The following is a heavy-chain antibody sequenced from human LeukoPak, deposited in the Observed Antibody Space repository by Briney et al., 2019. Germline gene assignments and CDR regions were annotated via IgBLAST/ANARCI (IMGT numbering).Heavy chain of an antibody. Sequence: SETLSLTCTVSGGSISSYYWSWIRQPPGKGLEWIGYIYYSGSTNYNPSLKSRVTISVDTSKNQFSLKLSSVTAADTAVYYCARSENPSGSYLPDYWYFDLWGRGILVTVSS. CDR2: IYYSGST. CDR1: GGSISSYY. D-gene: IGHD1-26*01. CDR3: ARSENPSGSYLPDYWYFDL. J-gene: IGHJ2*01. V-gene: IGHV4-59*01.